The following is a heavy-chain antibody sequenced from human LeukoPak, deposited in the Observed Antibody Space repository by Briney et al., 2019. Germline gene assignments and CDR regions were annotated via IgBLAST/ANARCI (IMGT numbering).Heavy chain of an antibody. CDR2: ISGSGDSS. V-gene: IGHV3-23*01. D-gene: IGHD3-22*01. Sequence: PGGSLGLSCAASGFPFASYAMSWVRQAPGKGLEWVSTISGSGDSSYYADSVKGRFTISRDNSKNTLYLQMNSLRAEDTAAYYCAKDYYGSSGYYHYDAFDIWGQGTMVTVSS. CDR3: AKDYYGSSGYYHYDAFDI. J-gene: IGHJ3*02. CDR1: GFPFASYA.